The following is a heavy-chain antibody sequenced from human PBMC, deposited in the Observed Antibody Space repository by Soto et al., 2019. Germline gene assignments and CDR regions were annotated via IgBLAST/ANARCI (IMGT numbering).Heavy chain of an antibody. Sequence: PGGSLRLSCVASGLTFRNYFMNWIRQAPGKGPEWLSYISSDESTIFYADSVKGRFTTSRDNSEKSLYLQMNSLRAEDTATYFCATAYYDSRGFQDRWGQGTLVTVSS. CDR2: ISSDESTI. V-gene: IGHV3-11*01. CDR3: ATAYYDSRGFQDR. CDR1: GLTFRNYF. D-gene: IGHD3-22*01. J-gene: IGHJ5*02.